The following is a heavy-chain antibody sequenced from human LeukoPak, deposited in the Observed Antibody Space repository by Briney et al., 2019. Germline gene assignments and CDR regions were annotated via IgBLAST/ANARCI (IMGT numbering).Heavy chain of an antibody. CDR3: ARVSVVVVAASDYFDY. V-gene: IGHV3-7*01. CDR1: GFTFSSYW. Sequence: GGSLRLSCAASGFTFSSYWMSWVRQAQGKGLEWVANIKQDGSEKYYVDSVKGRFTISRDNAKNSLYLQMNSLRAEDTAVYYCARVSVVVVAASDYFDYWGQGTLVTVSS. J-gene: IGHJ4*02. CDR2: IKQDGSEK. D-gene: IGHD2-15*01.